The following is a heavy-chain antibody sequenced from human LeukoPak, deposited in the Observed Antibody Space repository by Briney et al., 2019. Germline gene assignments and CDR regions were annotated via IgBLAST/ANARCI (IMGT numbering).Heavy chain of an antibody. J-gene: IGHJ5*02. D-gene: IGHD1-26*01. CDR1: GGSISSGDYY. CDR2: IYYSGST. V-gene: IGHV4-30-4*02. Sequence: TSETLSLTCTVSGGSISSGDYYWSWIRQPPGKGLEWIGYIYYSGSTYYNPSLKSRVTISVDTSKNQFSLRLNSVTAADTAVYYCARSRAFNSGAFDPWGQGSLVTVSS. CDR3: ARSRAFNSGAFDP.